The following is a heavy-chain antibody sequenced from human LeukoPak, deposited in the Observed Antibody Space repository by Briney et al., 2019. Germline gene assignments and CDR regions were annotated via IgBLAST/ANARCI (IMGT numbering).Heavy chain of an antibody. D-gene: IGHD3-22*01. CDR1: GGSFSGYY. V-gene: IGHV4-34*01. Sequence: SETLSLTCAVYGGSFSGYYWSWIRQPPGKGLEWIGEINHSGSTNYNPSLKSRVTISVDTSKNQFSLKLSSATAADTAVYYCARGWAYDSSGYTDYWGQGTLVTVSS. CDR2: INHSGST. CDR3: ARGWAYDSSGYTDY. J-gene: IGHJ4*02.